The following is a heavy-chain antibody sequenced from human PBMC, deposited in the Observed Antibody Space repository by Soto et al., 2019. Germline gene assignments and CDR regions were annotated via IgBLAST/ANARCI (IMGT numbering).Heavy chain of an antibody. CDR3: ANIGGGRDYYYGMDV. CDR1: GCTFSSYG. J-gene: IGHJ6*02. Sequence: GGSLRLSCAASGCTFSSYGMHWVRQAPGKGLEWVAVISYDGSNKYYADSVKGRFTISRDNSKNTLYLQMNSLRAEDTAVYYCANIGGGRDYYYGMDVWRQGTTVTVS. V-gene: IGHV3-30*18. D-gene: IGHD2-15*01. CDR2: ISYDGSNK.